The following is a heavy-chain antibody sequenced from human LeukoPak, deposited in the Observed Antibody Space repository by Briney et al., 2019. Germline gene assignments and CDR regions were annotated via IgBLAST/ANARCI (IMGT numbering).Heavy chain of an antibody. Sequence: GASVKVSCKASGYTFTSYYMHWVRQSPGQGLEWMGIINPSGGSTSYAQKFQGRVTMTEDTSTDTAYMELSSLRSEDTAVYYCATQGTTKYYDSSFDYWGQGTLVTVSS. CDR2: INPSGGST. D-gene: IGHD3-22*01. CDR1: GYTFTSYY. J-gene: IGHJ4*02. CDR3: ATQGTTKYYDSSFDY. V-gene: IGHV1-46*01.